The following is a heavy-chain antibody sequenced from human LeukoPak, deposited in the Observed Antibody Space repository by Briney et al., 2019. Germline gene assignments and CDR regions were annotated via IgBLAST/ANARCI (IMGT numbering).Heavy chain of an antibody. V-gene: IGHV3-21*01. Sequence: PGGSLRLSCAASGFTFSSYSMNWVRQAPGKGLEWVSSISSSSSYIYYADSVKGRFTISRDNTKNSLYLQMNSLRAEDTAVYYCARVFNQQTMEWGQGTLVTVSS. D-gene: IGHD2-2*01. CDR2: ISSSSSYI. CDR1: GFTFSSYS. CDR3: ARVFNQQTME. J-gene: IGHJ4*02.